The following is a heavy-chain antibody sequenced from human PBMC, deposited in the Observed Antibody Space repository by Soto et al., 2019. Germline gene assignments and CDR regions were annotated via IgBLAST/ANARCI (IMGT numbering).Heavy chain of an antibody. CDR3: ARERVYWSGGSCYDWLDP. D-gene: IGHD2-15*01. Sequence: QVQLVESGGGVVQPGRSLRLSCAASGFIFSSYGMHWVRQAPGTGLEWVAVIWYDGSNKYYADSVKGRFTISRDNSKNTLYLQKNSQRVEDTAVYYCARERVYWSGGSCYDWLDPWGQGTLVTVSS. CDR2: IWYDGSNK. V-gene: IGHV3-33*01. J-gene: IGHJ5*02. CDR1: GFIFSSYG.